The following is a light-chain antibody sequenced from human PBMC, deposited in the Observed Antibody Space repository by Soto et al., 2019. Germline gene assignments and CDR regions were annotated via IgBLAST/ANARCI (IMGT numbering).Light chain of an antibody. CDR1: NSDIGGYHF. J-gene: IGLJ3*02. CDR3: CSYAGNYNFWV. V-gene: IGLV2-11*01. CDR2: DVT. Sequence: QSALTQSRSVSGSPGQSVTISCTGTNSDIGGYHFVSWYQQHPGKVPKVISYDVTRRPSGVPDRFSGSKSGNTASLTISGLQAEDEADYYCCSYAGNYNFWVFGGGTKLTVL.